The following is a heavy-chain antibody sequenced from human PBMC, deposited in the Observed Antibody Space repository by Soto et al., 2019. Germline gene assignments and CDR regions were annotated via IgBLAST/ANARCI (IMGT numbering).Heavy chain of an antibody. J-gene: IGHJ6*02. CDR3: AKGLYVISYGMEV. V-gene: IGHV5-51*01. CDR1: GYMFSNFW. Sequence: GESLKISCQGFGYMFSNFWIAWVRQMPWKGLEWMGIIYPSDSDTRYSPSFQGQVTISVDKSITTAYLQWSRLEASDTAIYYCAKGLYVISYGMEVWGQGTTVTVSS. D-gene: IGHD2-15*01. CDR2: IYPSDSDT.